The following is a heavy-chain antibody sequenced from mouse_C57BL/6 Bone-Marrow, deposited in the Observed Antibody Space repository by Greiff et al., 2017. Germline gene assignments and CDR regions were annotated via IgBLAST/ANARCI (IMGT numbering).Heavy chain of an antibody. CDR2: INPSNGGT. J-gene: IGHJ4*01. D-gene: IGHD2-4*01. CDR3: ARSGDYDDYYYAMDY. V-gene: IGHV1-53*01. CDR1: GYTFTSYW. Sequence: QVQLQQPGTELVKPGASVKLSCKASGYTFTSYWMHWVKQRPGQGLEWIGNINPSNGGTNYNEKFKSKATLTVDKSSSTAYMQLSSLTSKDSAVYYCARSGDYDDYYYAMDYWGQGTSVTVSS.